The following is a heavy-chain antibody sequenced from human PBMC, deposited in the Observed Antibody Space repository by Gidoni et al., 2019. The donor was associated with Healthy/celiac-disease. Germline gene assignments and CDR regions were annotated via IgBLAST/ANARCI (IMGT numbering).Heavy chain of an antibody. CDR1: GGSISSGGYY. Sequence: QVQLQESGPGLVKPSQTLSLTCTVSGGSISSGGYYWSWIRQHPGKGLEWIGYIYYSGSTYYNPSLKSRVTISVDTSKNQFSLKLSSVTAADTAVYYCARGRTGITGTTRNAFDIWGQGTMVTVSS. J-gene: IGHJ3*02. D-gene: IGHD1-7*01. CDR3: ARGRTGITGTTRNAFDI. CDR2: IYYSGST. V-gene: IGHV4-31*03.